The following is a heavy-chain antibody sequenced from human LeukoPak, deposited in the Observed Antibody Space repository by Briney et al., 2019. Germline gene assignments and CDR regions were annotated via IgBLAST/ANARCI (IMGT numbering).Heavy chain of an antibody. J-gene: IGHJ4*02. Sequence: PGGSLRLSCTVSGFTVSSNSMSWVRQAPGKGLEWVSFIYSDNTHYSDSVKGRFTISRDNSKNTLYLQMNSLRAEDTAVYYCAKRIAARAHFDYWGQGTLVTVSS. CDR1: GFTVSSNS. CDR2: IYSDNT. CDR3: AKRIAARAHFDY. V-gene: IGHV3-53*01. D-gene: IGHD6-6*01.